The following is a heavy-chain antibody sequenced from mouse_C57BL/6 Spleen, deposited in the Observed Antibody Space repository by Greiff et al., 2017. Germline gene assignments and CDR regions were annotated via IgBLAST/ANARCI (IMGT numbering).Heavy chain of an antibody. CDR2: IYPGGGYT. V-gene: IGHV1-63*01. Sequence: QVQLKQSGAELVRPGTSVKMSCKASGYTFTNYWIGWAKQRPGHGLEWIGDIYPGGGYTNYNEKFKGKATLTADKSSSTAYMQFSSLTSEDSAIYYCARLGLYSRAMDYWGQGTSVTVSS. CDR1: GYTFTNYW. CDR3: ARLGLYSRAMDY. D-gene: IGHD2-12*01. J-gene: IGHJ4*01.